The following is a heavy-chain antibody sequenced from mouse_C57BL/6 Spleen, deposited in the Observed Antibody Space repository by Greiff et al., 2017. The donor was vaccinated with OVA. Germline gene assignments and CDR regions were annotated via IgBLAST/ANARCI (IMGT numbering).Heavy chain of an antibody. D-gene: IGHD4-1*01. CDR3: ARTSNWAFAY. CDR2: ISSGSSTI. V-gene: IGHV5-17*01. Sequence: DVMLVESGGGLVKPGGSLKLSCAASGFTFSDYGMHWVRQAPEKGLEWVAYISSGSSTIYYADTVKGRFTISRDNAKNTLFLQMTSLRSEDTAMYYCARTSNWAFAYWGQGTLVTVSA. CDR1: GFTFSDYG. J-gene: IGHJ3*01.